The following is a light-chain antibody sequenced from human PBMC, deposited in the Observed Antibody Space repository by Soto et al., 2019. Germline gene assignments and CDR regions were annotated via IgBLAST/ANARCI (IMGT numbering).Light chain of an antibody. J-gene: IGKJ1*01. CDR2: GAS. CDR1: QSVSSD. V-gene: IGKV3-15*01. CDR3: QQYNTWHPKMA. Sequence: VVTQSPATLSVFPGETATLSCRASQSVSSDLAWYQQRPGQAPRLLIYGASTRATGIPARFRGSGSGTEFRLTISGLQSEDFAIYYCQQYNTWHPKMAFGRGTKVEIK.